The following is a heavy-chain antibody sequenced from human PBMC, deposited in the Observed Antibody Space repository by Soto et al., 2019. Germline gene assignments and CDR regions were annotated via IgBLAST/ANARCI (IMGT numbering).Heavy chain of an antibody. Sequence: PSETLSLTCTVSGGSISRYYWTWIRQFPGKGLEWIGNNYYSGSTNYNPFLKSRVTISVDTSKNQFSLKLSSVTAADTAVYYCVRANYFDYWGRGTLVTVAS. CDR1: GGSISRYY. J-gene: IGHJ4*02. V-gene: IGHV4-59*01. CDR2: NYYSGST. CDR3: VRANYFDY.